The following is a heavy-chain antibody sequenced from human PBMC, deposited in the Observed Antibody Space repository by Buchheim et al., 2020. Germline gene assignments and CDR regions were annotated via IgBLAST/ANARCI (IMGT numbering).Heavy chain of an antibody. D-gene: IGHD3-3*01. CDR1: GYTFTSYA. CDR2: INAGNGIT. J-gene: IGHJ6*02. CDR3: ARAGVFGVVIIMDYYGMDV. Sequence: QVQLVQSGAEVKKPGASVKVSCKASGYTFTSYAMHWVRQAPGQRLEWMGWINAGNGITKYSQKFQGRVTITRDTSASTAYMELSSMRSEDTAVYYCARAGVFGVVIIMDYYGMDVWGQGTT. V-gene: IGHV1-3*01.